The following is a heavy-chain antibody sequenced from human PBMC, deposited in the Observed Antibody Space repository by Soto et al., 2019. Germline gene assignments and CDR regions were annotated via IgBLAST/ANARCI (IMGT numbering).Heavy chain of an antibody. Sequence: SVKVSCKASGGTFSSYAISWVRQAPGQGLEWMGGIIPIFGTANYAQKFQGRVTITADESTSTAYMELSSLRSEDTAVYYCARVLEMRNYYDSSGYSSPLYYFDYWGQGTLVTVSS. J-gene: IGHJ4*01. D-gene: IGHD3-22*01. CDR1: GGTFSSYA. CDR3: ARVLEMRNYYDSSGYSSPLYYFDY. V-gene: IGHV1-69*13. CDR2: IIPIFGTA.